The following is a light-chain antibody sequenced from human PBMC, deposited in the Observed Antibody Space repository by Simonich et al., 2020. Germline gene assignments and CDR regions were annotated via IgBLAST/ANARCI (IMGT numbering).Light chain of an antibody. CDR3: QQYYSTPLT. Sequence: DIVMTQSPDSLAVSLCERATINCKSSQSVLYSSNNKNYLAWYQQKPGQPPKLLIYWASTREYGVPDRFSGSGSGIDFTLTISSLQAEDVAVYYCQQYYSTPLTFGGGTKVEIK. CDR2: WAS. CDR1: QSVLYSSNNKNY. J-gene: IGKJ4*01. V-gene: IGKV4-1*01.